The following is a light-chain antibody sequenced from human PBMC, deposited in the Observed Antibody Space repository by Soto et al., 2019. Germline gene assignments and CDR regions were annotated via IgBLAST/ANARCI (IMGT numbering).Light chain of an antibody. CDR3: QQYGSSPRT. Sequence: TVLTQSTGTVSSSPGERARLYWSPSTSVSSSYLDWYQQKPGQAPRLIIYGASSRATGIPDRFSGSGSGTDFNLTISRLEPEDFAVYYCQQYGSSPRTFGQGTKVDI. CDR2: GAS. V-gene: IGKV3-20*01. J-gene: IGKJ1*01. CDR1: TSVSSSY.